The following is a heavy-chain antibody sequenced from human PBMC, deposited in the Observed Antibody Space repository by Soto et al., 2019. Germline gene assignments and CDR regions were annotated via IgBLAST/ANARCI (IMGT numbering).Heavy chain of an antibody. CDR1: GGSISSYY. D-gene: IGHD1-26*01. CDR3: ASYSGSQDYYFDY. J-gene: IGHJ4*02. CDR2: IYYSGST. V-gene: IGHV4-59*01. Sequence: QVQLQESGPGLVKPSETLSLTCTVSGGSISSYYWSWIRQPPGKGLEWIGYIYYSGSTNYNPSLKRRVPVSVDTSKNQFSLKLSSVTAADTAVYYCASYSGSQDYYFDYWGQGTLVTVSS.